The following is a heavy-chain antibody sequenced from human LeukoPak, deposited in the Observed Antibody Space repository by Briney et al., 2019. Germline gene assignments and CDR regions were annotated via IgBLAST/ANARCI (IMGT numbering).Heavy chain of an antibody. CDR1: GFTFSSYS. J-gene: IGHJ1*01. CDR3: ARMCTGCYAEYFQH. V-gene: IGHV3-21*01. CDR2: ISSSSSYI. D-gene: IGHD2-2*01. Sequence: GGSLRLSCAASGFTFSSYSMNWVRQAPGKGLEWVSSISSSSSYIYYADSVKGRFTISRDNAKNSLYLQMNSLRAEDTAVYYCARMCTGCYAEYFQHWGQGTLVTVSS.